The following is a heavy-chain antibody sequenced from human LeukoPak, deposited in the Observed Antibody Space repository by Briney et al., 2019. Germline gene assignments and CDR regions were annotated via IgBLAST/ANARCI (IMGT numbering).Heavy chain of an antibody. D-gene: IGHD2-15*01. CDR3: ARGPPALPGPNYYYYGMDV. V-gene: IGHV1-8*01. CDR1: GYTFTSYD. Sequence: GASVKVSCKASGYTFTSYDINWVRQATGQGLEWMGWMNPNSGNTGYAQKFQGRVTMTRNTSISTAYMELSSLRSEDTAVCYCARGPPALPGPNYYYYGMDVWGQGTTVTVSS. J-gene: IGHJ6*02. CDR2: MNPNSGNT.